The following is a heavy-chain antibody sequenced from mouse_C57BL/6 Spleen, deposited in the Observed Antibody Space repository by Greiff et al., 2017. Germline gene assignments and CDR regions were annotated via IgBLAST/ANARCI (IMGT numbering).Heavy chain of an antibody. J-gene: IGHJ4*01. CDR2: IRSKSNNYAT. V-gene: IGHV10-1*01. CDR3: VRQSYSSFYAMDY. CDR1: GFSFNTYA. Sequence: EAGGGLVQPKGSLKLSCAASGFSFNTYAMNWVRQAPGKGLEWVARIRSKSNNYATYYADSVKDRFTISRDDSESMVYLQMNNLKTEDTAMYYCVRQSYSSFYAMDYWGQGTSVTVSS. D-gene: IGHD1-1*01.